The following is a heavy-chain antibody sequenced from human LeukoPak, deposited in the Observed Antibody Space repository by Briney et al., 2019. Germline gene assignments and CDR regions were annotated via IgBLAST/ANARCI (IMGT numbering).Heavy chain of an antibody. CDR3: ARHCRRSSHGPLYFDY. J-gene: IGHJ4*02. CDR2: IYYSGIT. Sequence: PSETLSLXCTVSGGSISSSSYYWGWIRQPPERGLEWIGSIYYSGITYYNPSLKSRVTISVDTSKNQFSLKLSSVTAADTTVYYCARHCRRSSHGPLYFDYWGQGTLVTVSS. V-gene: IGHV4-39*01. CDR1: GGSISSSSYY. D-gene: IGHD2-8*01.